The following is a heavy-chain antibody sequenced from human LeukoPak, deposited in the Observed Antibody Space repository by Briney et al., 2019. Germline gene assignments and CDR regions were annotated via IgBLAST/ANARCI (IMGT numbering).Heavy chain of an antibody. CDR1: GYTFTGYY. CDR2: INPNSGGT. CDR3: ARDFLRSVSGPYVDVFDI. Sequence: ASVKVSCKASGYTFTGYYMHWVRQAPGQGLEWMGWINPNSGGTNYAQKFQGRVTMTRDTSISTAYMELTSLRSDDTAMYYCARDFLRSVSGPYVDVFDIWGRGHWSPSLQ. D-gene: IGHD3-10*01. V-gene: IGHV1-2*02. J-gene: IGHJ3*02.